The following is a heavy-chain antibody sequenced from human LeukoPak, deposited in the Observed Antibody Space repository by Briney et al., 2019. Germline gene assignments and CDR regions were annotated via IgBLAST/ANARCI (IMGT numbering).Heavy chain of an antibody. CDR2: ISGSGGST. V-gene: IGHV3-23*01. CDR3: AKDWFARFGGYDY. CDR1: GFTFSSYA. J-gene: IGHJ4*02. D-gene: IGHD3-10*01. Sequence: GGSLRLSCAASGFTFSSYAMSWVRQAPGKGLEWVSSISGSGGSTYYADSVKGRFTISRDNSKNTLYLQMNSLRAEDTAVYYCAKDWFARFGGYDYWGQGTLVTVSS.